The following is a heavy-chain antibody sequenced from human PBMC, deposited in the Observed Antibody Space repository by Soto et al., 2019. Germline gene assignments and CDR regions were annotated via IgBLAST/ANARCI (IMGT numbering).Heavy chain of an antibody. CDR2: IYYRGST. CDR1: GGSLNGFY. CDR3: ARAYSTSCTYYFDY. Sequence: PSETLSLTCTVSGGSLNGFYWSWIQQPPGKGLEWVGHIYYRGSTTYNPSLKSRVTISADSSKNNFSLKLTSVTAADTAVYFCARAYSTSCTYYFDYWGQGALVTV. V-gene: IGHV4-59*01. D-gene: IGHD2-2*01. J-gene: IGHJ4*02.